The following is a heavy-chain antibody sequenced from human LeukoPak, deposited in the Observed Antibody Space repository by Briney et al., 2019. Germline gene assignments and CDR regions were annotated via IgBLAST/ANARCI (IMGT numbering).Heavy chain of an antibody. Sequence: TGGSLRLSCAGSGFSFSDYTMNWVRQAPGKGLEWVSSISSSSSYIYYADSVKGRFTISRGNAKNSLYLQMNSLRAEDTAVYYCARGYGRADYWGQGTLVSVSS. CDR3: ARGYGRADY. CDR2: ISSSSSYI. V-gene: IGHV3-21*01. D-gene: IGHD5-18*01. CDR1: GFSFSDYT. J-gene: IGHJ4*02.